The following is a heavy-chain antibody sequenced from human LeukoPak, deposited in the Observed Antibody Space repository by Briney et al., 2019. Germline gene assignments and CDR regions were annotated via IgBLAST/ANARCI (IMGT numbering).Heavy chain of an antibody. Sequence: PGGSLRLSCAASGFTFSSYWMSWVRQAPGKGLEWVGRIKSKTDGGTTDYAAPVKGRFTISRDDSKNTLYLQMNSLKTEDTAVYYCTTDWIDYYDFWSGYPPIDYWGQGTLVTVSS. CDR1: GFTFSSYW. D-gene: IGHD3-3*01. CDR3: TTDWIDYYDFWSGYPPIDY. V-gene: IGHV3-15*01. J-gene: IGHJ4*02. CDR2: IKSKTDGGTT.